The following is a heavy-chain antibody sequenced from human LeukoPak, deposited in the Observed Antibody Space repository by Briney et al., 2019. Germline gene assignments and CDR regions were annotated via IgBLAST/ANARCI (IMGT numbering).Heavy chain of an antibody. CDR2: ISGSGGST. Sequence: GGSLRLSCAASGFTFSSYAMSWVRQAPGKGLEWVSAISGSGGSTYYADSVKGRFTISRDNSKNTLYLQTNSLRAEDTAVYYCAKEGYSSSWDYYYYYYMDVWGKGTTVTVSS. J-gene: IGHJ6*03. CDR3: AKEGYSSSWDYYYYYYMDV. D-gene: IGHD6-13*01. CDR1: GFTFSSYA. V-gene: IGHV3-23*01.